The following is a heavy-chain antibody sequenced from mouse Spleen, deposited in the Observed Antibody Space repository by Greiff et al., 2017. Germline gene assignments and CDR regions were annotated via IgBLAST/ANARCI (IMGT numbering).Heavy chain of an antibody. V-gene: IGHV5-9-3*01. CDR2: ISSGGSYT. J-gene: IGHJ1*01. CDR3: ARRDGNYGYFDV. D-gene: IGHD2-1*01. Sequence: EVQGVESGGGLVKPGGSLKLSCAASGFTFSSYAMSWVRQTPEKRLEWVATISSGGSYTYYPDSVKGRFTISRDNAKNTLYLQMSSLRSEDTAMYYCARRDGNYGYFDVWGAGTTVTVSS. CDR1: GFTFSSYA.